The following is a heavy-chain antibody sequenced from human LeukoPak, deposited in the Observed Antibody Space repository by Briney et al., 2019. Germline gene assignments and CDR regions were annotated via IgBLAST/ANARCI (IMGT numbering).Heavy chain of an antibody. V-gene: IGHV1-2*02. CDR3: ARDGAFDI. CDR1: GYTFTDYY. J-gene: IGHJ3*02. CDR2: ISPNTGDT. Sequence: ASVKVSCKASGYTFTDYYMHWVRQAPGQGLEWMGWISPNTGDTNSAQKFQGRVTMTRDTSINTAYMELSRLRSDDTAVYYCARDGAFDIWGQGTMVTVSS.